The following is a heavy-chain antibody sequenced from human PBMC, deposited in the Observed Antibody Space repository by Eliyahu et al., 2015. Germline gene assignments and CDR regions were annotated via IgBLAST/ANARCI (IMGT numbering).Heavy chain of an antibody. CDR1: GGSISSGGYY. CDR2: IHYSGST. CDR3: ARDRVAATGTRSFDY. V-gene: IGHV4-31*03. J-gene: IGHJ4*02. Sequence: QVQLQESGPGLVKPSQTLSLTCTVSGGSISSGGYYWSWIRQHPGKGLEWIGYIHYSGSTYYKPSLKSRVTISIDTSKNQFSLKLSSVSAADTAVYYCARDRVAATGTRSFDYWGQGALVTVSS. D-gene: IGHD6-13*01.